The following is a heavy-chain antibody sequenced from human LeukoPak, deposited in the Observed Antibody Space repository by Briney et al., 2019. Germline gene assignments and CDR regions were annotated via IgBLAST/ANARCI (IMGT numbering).Heavy chain of an antibody. CDR2: ISGSGGST. Sequence: GGSLRLSCAASGFTFISYAMSWVRQPPGKGLEWVSAISGSGGSTYYADSVKGRFTISRDNSKNTLYLQMNSLRAEDTAVYYCAKGTYYDYVWGSYRLDYWGQGTLVTVSS. V-gene: IGHV3-23*01. CDR3: AKGTYYDYVWGSYRLDY. CDR1: GFTFISYA. J-gene: IGHJ4*02. D-gene: IGHD3-16*02.